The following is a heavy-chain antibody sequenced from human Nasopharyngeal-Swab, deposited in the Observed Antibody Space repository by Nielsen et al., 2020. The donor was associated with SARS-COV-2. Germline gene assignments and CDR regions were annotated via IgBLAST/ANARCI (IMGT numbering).Heavy chain of an antibody. CDR3: ARAYYFDS. CDR2: ISYDGTNK. Sequence: GESLKISCAASGFTFSNYPIHWVRQAPGKGLEWVAVISYDGTNKYYADSVKGRFTISRDNAKNTLYLQMNSLRAEDTAVYYCARAYYFDSWGQGTLVTVSS. CDR1: GFTFSNYP. J-gene: IGHJ4*02. V-gene: IGHV3-30*04.